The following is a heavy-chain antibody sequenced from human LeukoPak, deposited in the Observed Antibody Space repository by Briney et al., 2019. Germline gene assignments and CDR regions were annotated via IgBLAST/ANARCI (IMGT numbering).Heavy chain of an antibody. CDR3: ARVGGSGSYPNWYFDL. CDR1: GFTFSSFA. V-gene: IGHV3-30*04. CDR2: ISYDGSNK. J-gene: IGHJ2*01. Sequence: PGGSLRLSCAASGFTFSSFAMHWVRQAPGKGLEWVAVISYDGSNKYYADSVKGRFTISRDTSKNTLYLQMNSLRPEDTAVYYCARVGGSGSYPNWYFDLWGRGTLVTVSS. D-gene: IGHD3-10*01.